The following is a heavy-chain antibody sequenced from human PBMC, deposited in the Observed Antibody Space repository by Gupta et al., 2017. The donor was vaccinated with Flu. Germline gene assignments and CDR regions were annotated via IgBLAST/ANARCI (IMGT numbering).Heavy chain of an antibody. CDR3: ARRGGRYCNGGSCYWGFDY. D-gene: IGHD2-15*01. CDR1: GGTFSNYGFA. Sequence: QVQLVQSGAEVKKPGSSVKVSCQASGGTFSNYGFAIRWVRQAPGQGLEWMGGIIPIFGTAKYAQKFQGRVTITADETTSTAYMELSSLRSEDTAVFYCARRGGRYCNGGSCYWGFDYWGQGTLVTVSS. V-gene: IGHV1-69*01. J-gene: IGHJ4*02. CDR2: IIPIFGTA.